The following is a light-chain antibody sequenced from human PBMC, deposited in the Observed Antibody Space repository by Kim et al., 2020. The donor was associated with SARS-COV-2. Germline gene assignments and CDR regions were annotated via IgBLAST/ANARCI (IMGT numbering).Light chain of an antibody. CDR2: GAS. Sequence: EIVMTQSPGTLSVSPGERATLSCRASQSISSNLAWYQQKPGQAPRLLIYGASTGATGIPARFSGSGSGTEFSLTISSLQSEDFGIYYCQQYSDWPLTFGQGTKVDIK. V-gene: IGKV3-15*01. CDR3: QQYSDWPLT. J-gene: IGKJ1*01. CDR1: QSISSN.